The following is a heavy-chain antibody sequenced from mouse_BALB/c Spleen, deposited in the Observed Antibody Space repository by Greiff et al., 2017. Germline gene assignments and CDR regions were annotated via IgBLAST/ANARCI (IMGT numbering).Heavy chain of an antibody. V-gene: IGHV1S34*01. CDR2: ISCYNGAT. J-gene: IGHJ4*01. CDR3: ARGEVYSYAMDY. CDR1: GYSFTGYY. Sequence: LVKTGASVKISCKASGYSFTGYYMHWVKQSHGKSLEWIGYISCYNGATSYNQKFKGKATFTVDTSSSTAYMQFNSLTSEDSAVYYCARGEVYSYAMDYWGQGTSVTVSS. D-gene: IGHD1-3*01.